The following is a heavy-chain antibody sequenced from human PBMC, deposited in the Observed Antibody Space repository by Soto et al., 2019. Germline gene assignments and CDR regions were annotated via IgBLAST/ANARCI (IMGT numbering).Heavy chain of an antibody. J-gene: IGHJ4*02. V-gene: IGHV1-69*12. Sequence: QVQLVQSGAAVKKPGSSVKVSCKASGGTFSSYAISWVRQAPGQGLEWMGGIIPIFGTANYAQKFQGRVTITADESTSTAYMELSSLRSEDTAVYYCARDLPDYYDSSGYPSGKWGQGTLVTVSS. CDR3: ARDLPDYYDSSGYPSGK. D-gene: IGHD3-22*01. CDR2: IIPIFGTA. CDR1: GGTFSSYA.